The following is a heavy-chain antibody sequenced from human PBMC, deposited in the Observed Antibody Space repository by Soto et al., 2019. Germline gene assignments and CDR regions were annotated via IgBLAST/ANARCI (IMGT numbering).Heavy chain of an antibody. Sequence: SVTSGVVDGTSISGGYSCSWIRQPPGKGLEWIGYIYHSGSTYYNPSLKSRVTISVDRSKNQFSLKLSSVTAAYTAVYCCASYYWGLDYWGPGTLVTVSS. CDR3: ASYYWGLDY. J-gene: IGHJ4*02. D-gene: IGHD3-10*01. CDR2: IYHSGST. CDR1: DGTSISGGYS. V-gene: IGHV4-30-2*01.